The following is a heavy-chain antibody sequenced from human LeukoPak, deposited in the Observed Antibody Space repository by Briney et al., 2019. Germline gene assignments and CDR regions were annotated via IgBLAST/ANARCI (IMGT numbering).Heavy chain of an antibody. V-gene: IGHV4-38-2*02. D-gene: IGHD5-12*01. CDR3: ARAHSGYDLNWYDP. J-gene: IGHJ5*02. CDR2: IYHSGST. CDR1: GYSISSGYY. Sequence: SETLSLTCTVSGYSISSGYYWGWIRQPPGKGLEWIGSIYHSGSTNYNPSLKSRVTISVDKSKNQFSLKLSSVTAADTAVYYCARAHSGYDLNWYDPWGQGTLVTVSS.